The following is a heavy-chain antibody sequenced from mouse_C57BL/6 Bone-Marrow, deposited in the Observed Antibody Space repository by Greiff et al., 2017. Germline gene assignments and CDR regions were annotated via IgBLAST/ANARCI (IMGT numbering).Heavy chain of an antibody. CDR1: GYAFSSYW. J-gene: IGHJ1*03. CDR3: ASGYYGSSYGWYFDV. V-gene: IGHV1-80*01. D-gene: IGHD1-1*01. CDR2: IYPGDGDT. Sequence: VKVKQSGAELVKPGASVKISCKASGYAFSSYWMNWVKQRPGKGLEWIGQIYPGDGDTNYNGKFKGKATLTADKSSSTAYMQLSSLTSEDSAVYFCASGYYGSSYGWYFDVWGTGTTVTVSS.